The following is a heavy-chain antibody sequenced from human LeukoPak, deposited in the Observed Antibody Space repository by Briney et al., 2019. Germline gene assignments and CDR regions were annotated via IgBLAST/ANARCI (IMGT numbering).Heavy chain of an antibody. D-gene: IGHD4-4*01. CDR1: GFTFSSYG. J-gene: IGHJ4*02. Sequence: QPGRSLRLSCAASGFTFSSYGMPWVRQAPGKGLEWVAVISYDGRNKYYADSVKGRFTISRDNSKNTLYLQMNSLRAEDTAVYYCAKATPPRDGSNPDYWGQGTLVTVSS. CDR2: ISYDGRNK. CDR3: AKATPPRDGSNPDY. V-gene: IGHV3-30*18.